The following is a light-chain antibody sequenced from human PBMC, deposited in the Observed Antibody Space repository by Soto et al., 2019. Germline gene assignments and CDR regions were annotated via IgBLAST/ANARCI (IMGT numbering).Light chain of an antibody. V-gene: IGLV2-11*01. CDR1: NSVVGRYNF. CDR2: AVS. Sequence: QSVLTQPRSVSGSPGQSVTISCTGTNSVVGRYNFVSWYQQLPGKAPKLLISAVSQRPSGVPDRFSGSKSGNTASLTISGLQADDEADYFCYSYTASDIWVFGGWTKVTVL. J-gene: IGLJ3*02. CDR3: YSYTASDIWV.